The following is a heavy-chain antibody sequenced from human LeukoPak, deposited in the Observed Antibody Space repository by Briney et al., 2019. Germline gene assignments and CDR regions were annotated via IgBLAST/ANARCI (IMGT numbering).Heavy chain of an antibody. CDR3: ARARGTTVTMGYYYYGMDV. D-gene: IGHD4-17*01. V-gene: IGHV1-18*04. CDR1: GYTFTVYY. J-gene: IGHJ6*02. CDR2: ISAYNGNT. Sequence: ASVKVSCKASGYTFTVYYMHWVRQAPGQGLEWMGWISAYNGNTNYAQKLQGRVTMTTDTSTSTAYMELRSLRSDDTAVYYCARARGTTVTMGYYYYGMDVWGQGTTVTVSS.